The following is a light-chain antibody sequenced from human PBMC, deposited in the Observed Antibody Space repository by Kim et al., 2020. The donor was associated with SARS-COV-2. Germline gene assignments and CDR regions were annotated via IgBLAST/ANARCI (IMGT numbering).Light chain of an antibody. J-gene: IGLJ3*02. V-gene: IGLV7-46*01. CDR3: LLSYSGAWV. CDR2: DTT. Sequence: PGETGTLSVGSTTGPVTSSPYPYEFQQRPGQAPRTLISDTTNTHSWTPARFSGSLLRDKAALTLSGAQPEDEADYYCLLSYSGAWVFGGGTQLTVL. CDR1: TGPVTSSPY.